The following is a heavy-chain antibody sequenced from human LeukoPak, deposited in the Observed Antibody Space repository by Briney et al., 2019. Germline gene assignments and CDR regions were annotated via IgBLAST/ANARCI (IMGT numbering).Heavy chain of an antibody. Sequence: SQTLSLTCAVYGGSFTGYYWSWIRQSPGKGLQWIAEVNHRGDTNYNPSVKGRVTISVDTSKNQFSLKVTSLTAADTAVYYCARGPTISETGYFDYWGQGTLVTVSS. CDR1: GGSFTGYY. V-gene: IGHV4-34*01. CDR3: ARGPTISETGYFDY. CDR2: VNHRGDT. D-gene: IGHD1-1*01. J-gene: IGHJ4*03.